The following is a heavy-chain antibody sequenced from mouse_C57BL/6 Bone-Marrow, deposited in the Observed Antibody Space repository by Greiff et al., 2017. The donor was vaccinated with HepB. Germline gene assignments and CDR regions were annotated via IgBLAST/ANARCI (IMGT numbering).Heavy chain of an antibody. CDR3: AREGSFYAMDY. CDR1: GYTFTDYN. CDR2: INPNNGGT. V-gene: IGHV1-18*01. J-gene: IGHJ4*01. Sequence: VHVKQSGPELVKPGASVKIPCKASGYTFTDYNMDWVKQSHGKSLEWIGDINPNNGGTIYNQKFKGKATLTVDKSSSTAYMELRSLTSEDTAVYDCAREGSFYAMDYWGQGTSVTVSS.